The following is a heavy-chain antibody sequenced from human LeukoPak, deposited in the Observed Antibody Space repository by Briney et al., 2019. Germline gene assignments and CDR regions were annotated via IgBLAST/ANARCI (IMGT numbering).Heavy chain of an antibody. CDR1: GFTFSTYW. Sequence: GGSLRLSCAASGFTFSTYWMSWVRQAPGKGLEWVANIKKDGSGKYYMDSVKGRFTISRDNAENSLYLQMNSLRAEDTAVYYCAREGVYCSGRSCLKAYWGQGTQVTVSS. CDR2: IKKDGSGK. CDR3: AREGVYCSGRSCLKAY. J-gene: IGHJ4*02. D-gene: IGHD2-15*01. V-gene: IGHV3-7*03.